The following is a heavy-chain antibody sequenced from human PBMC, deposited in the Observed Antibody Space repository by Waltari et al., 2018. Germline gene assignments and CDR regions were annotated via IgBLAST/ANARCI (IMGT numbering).Heavy chain of an antibody. CDR2: IKNDGRDS. CDR1: GFHFSSFW. Sequence: EVQLVESGGGLVQPGGSLRLTCAASGFHFSSFWMHWVRQVPGEGLGGVARIKNDGRDSGYADSVKGRFTISRDNAKNTLYLEMNSLRVEDTAVYYCAKDLHWGQSDYWGQGTLVTVSS. V-gene: IGHV3-74*01. J-gene: IGHJ4*02. D-gene: IGHD3-16*01. CDR3: AKDLHWGQSDY.